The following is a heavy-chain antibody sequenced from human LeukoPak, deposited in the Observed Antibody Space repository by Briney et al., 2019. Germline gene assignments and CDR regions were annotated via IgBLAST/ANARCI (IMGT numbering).Heavy chain of an antibody. Sequence: GGSLRLSCAASGFNFANHAMSWVRQTAGKGLEWVSAISGGGDITYYADSVKGRFTISRDNSKDTLFLQMHSLRPGDTAVYYCVRGDTPATANYWGQGTLVTIPS. D-gene: IGHD2-21*02. CDR2: ISGGGDIT. CDR1: GFNFANHA. V-gene: IGHV3-23*01. J-gene: IGHJ4*02. CDR3: VRGDTPATANY.